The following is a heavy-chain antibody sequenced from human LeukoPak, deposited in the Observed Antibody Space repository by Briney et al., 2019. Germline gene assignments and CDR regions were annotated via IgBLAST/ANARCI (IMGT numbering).Heavy chain of an antibody. CDR3: ARSGLLWFGSFDY. Sequence: SETLSLTCTVSGGSISSSSYYWGWIRQPPGKGLEWIGSIYYSGSTYYNPSLKSRVTISVDTSKNQFSLKLSSVTAAGTAVYYCARSGLLWFGSFDYWGQGTLVTVSS. CDR1: GGSISSSSYY. V-gene: IGHV4-39*01. J-gene: IGHJ4*02. CDR2: IYYSGST. D-gene: IGHD3-10*01.